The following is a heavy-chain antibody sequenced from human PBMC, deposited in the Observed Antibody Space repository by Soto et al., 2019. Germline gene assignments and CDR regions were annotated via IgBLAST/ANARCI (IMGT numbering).Heavy chain of an antibody. V-gene: IGHV3-30*18. CDR3: AKDFSGYYDSSDGSFDI. CDR1: GFTFSSYG. CDR2: ISYDGSNK. D-gene: IGHD3-22*01. Sequence: QVQLVESGGGVVQPGRSLRLSCAASGFTFSSYGMHWVRQAPGKGLEWVAVISYDGSNKYYADSVKGRFTISRDNSKNTLYLQMNSLRAEDTAVYYCAKDFSGYYDSSDGSFDIWGQGTMVTVSS. J-gene: IGHJ3*02.